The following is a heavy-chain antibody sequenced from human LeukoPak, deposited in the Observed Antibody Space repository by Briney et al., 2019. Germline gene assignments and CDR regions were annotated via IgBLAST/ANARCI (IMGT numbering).Heavy chain of an antibody. J-gene: IGHJ5*02. Sequence: ASVKVSCKASGYTFTGYYMHLVRQAPGQGLEWMGRINPNSGGTNYAQKFQGRVTMTRDTSISTAYMELSRLRSDDTAVYYCARGNFDYGRPDNWFDPWSQGALVTVSS. CDR3: ARGNFDYGRPDNWFDP. CDR2: INPNSGGT. D-gene: IGHD4/OR15-4a*01. V-gene: IGHV1-2*06. CDR1: GYTFTGYY.